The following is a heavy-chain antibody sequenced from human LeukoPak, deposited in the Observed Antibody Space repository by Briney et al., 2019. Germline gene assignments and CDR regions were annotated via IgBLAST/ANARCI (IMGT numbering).Heavy chain of an antibody. V-gene: IGHV3-21*01. CDR2: ISSSSSYI. Sequence: GGSLRLSCAASGFTFSSYSMNWVRQAPGKGLEWVSSISSSSSYIYYADSVKGRFTISRDNANNSLYLQMNSLRAEDTAVYYCARDGMPGMLYIPHHDAFDIWGQGTMVTVSS. J-gene: IGHJ3*02. CDR3: ARDGMPGMLYIPHHDAFDI. D-gene: IGHD2-8*01. CDR1: GFTFSSYS.